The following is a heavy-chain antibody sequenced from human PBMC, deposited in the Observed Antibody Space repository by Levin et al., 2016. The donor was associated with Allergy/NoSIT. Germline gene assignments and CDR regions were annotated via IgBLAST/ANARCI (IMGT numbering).Heavy chain of an antibody. Sequence: VRQAPGKGLEWVAVISYDGSNKYYADSVKGRFTISRDNSKNTLYLQMNSLRAEDTAVYYCARDYGDYHYFDYWGQGTLVTVSS. D-gene: IGHD4-17*01. J-gene: IGHJ4*02. CDR2: ISYDGSNK. V-gene: IGHV3-30*04. CDR3: ARDYGDYHYFDY.